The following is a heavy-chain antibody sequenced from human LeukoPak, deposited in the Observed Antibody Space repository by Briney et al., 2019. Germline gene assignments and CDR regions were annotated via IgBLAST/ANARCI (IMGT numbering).Heavy chain of an antibody. D-gene: IGHD4-17*01. CDR1: GGSISSYY. J-gene: IGHJ4*02. V-gene: IGHV4-4*07. Sequence: SETLSLTCTVSGGSISSYYWTWIRQSAGKGLEWIGRMYTSGSTKYSPSFESRVAMSGDASKNQFSLRLNSVTAADTAVYYCARHYSNPDYVRVSDYWGPGTLVTVSS. CDR3: ARHYSNPDYVRVSDY. CDR2: MYTSGST.